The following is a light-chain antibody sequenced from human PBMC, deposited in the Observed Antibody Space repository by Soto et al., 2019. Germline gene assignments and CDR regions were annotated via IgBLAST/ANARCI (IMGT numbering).Light chain of an antibody. J-gene: IGKJ4*01. Sequence: EIVLTQSPATLSLSPGERATLSCRASQSVSSYLVWYQQKPGQAPRLLIHDASNRATGIPARFSGSGSGTDFTLTISSLEPEDFAVYYCQQRSNWPALTCGGGTKVEIK. CDR2: DAS. CDR3: QQRSNWPALT. V-gene: IGKV3-11*01. CDR1: QSVSSY.